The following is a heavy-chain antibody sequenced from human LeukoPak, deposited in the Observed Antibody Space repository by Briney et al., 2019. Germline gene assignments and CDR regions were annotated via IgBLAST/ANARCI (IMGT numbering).Heavy chain of an antibody. CDR2: INPDGRDT. Sequence: QPGGSLRLSCAASGFTFSSYSMNWVRQAPGKGLEWGAHINPDGRDTYYVDSVKGRFTISRDNAQNSMYLQMNSLRVEDTAVYYCTSWGDTTAEYFQRWGQGTLVTVSS. CDR1: GFTFSSYS. D-gene: IGHD2-21*02. CDR3: TSWGDTTAEYFQR. V-gene: IGHV3-7*01. J-gene: IGHJ1*01.